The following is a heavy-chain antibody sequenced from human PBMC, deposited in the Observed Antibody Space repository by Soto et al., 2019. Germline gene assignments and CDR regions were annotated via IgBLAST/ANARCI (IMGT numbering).Heavy chain of an antibody. V-gene: IGHV5-10-1*01. J-gene: IGHJ5*02. Sequence: PGGSLEISCEGSGYRFASYWITWVRQGPGKGLEWGGRSDPLDSQTNYSASFEGHVTFSADKSINTSFLQWDRLRGSDTGTFLVTRHAVITSGGVIVSHRFDPWGQGTPVTVSS. CDR2: SDPLDSQT. CDR3: TRHAVITSGGVIVSHRFDP. CDR1: GYRFASYW. D-gene: IGHD3-16*02.